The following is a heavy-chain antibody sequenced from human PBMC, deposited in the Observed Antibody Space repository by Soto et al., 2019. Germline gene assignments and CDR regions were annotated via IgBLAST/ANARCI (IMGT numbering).Heavy chain of an antibody. CDR3: ARNGTDSSTLSQYSGMDV. D-gene: IGHD6-13*01. V-gene: IGHV1-69*01. J-gene: IGHJ6*02. CDR1: GGTFANFI. CDR2: IVPMFGTA. Sequence: QVQLVQSGAEVKEPGSSVKVSCKASGGTFANFIMNWVRQTPGQGLEWMGGIVPMFGTATYAAKFKGRVTSSTTESTTTAYMELTGLRSEDTAVSYCARNGTDSSTLSQYSGMDVWGQGTTVTVS.